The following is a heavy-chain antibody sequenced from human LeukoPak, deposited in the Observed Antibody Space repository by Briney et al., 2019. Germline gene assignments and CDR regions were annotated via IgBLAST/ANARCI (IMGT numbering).Heavy chain of an antibody. J-gene: IGHJ4*02. CDR3: ARDGEANYDFWSGYYLFDN. Sequence: RWASVKVSCKASGGTFSSYAISWVRQAPGQGLEWMGRIIPIFGTANYAQKFQGRVTITTDESTSTAYMELSSLRSEDTAVYYCARDGEANYDFWSGYYLFDNWGQGTLVTVSS. V-gene: IGHV1-69*05. CDR2: IIPIFGTA. CDR1: GGTFSSYA. D-gene: IGHD3-3*01.